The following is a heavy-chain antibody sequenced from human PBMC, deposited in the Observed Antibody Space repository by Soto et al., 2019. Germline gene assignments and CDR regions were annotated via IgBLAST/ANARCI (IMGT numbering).Heavy chain of an antibody. V-gene: IGHV3-48*02. Sequence: GGSLRLSCAASGFTFSSYSMNWVRQAPGKGLEWVSYISSSSSTIYYADSVKGRFTISRDSAKNSLYLQMNSLRDEDKAVYYCAREARRIMVYAIHWFDTWGQGTLVTVS. CDR3: AREARRIMVYAIHWFDT. J-gene: IGHJ5*02. D-gene: IGHD2-8*01. CDR1: GFTFSSYS. CDR2: ISSSSSTI.